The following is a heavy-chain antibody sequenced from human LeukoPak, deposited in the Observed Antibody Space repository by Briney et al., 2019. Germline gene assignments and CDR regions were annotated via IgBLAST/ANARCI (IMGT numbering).Heavy chain of an antibody. CDR3: AGYGNYWDWYFDL. J-gene: IGHJ2*01. D-gene: IGHD4-11*01. V-gene: IGHV4-59*01. CDR2: IHYSGST. CDR1: GGSIGSYY. Sequence: SETLSLTCTVSGGSIGSYYWSWLRQPPGKGLEWIGYIHYSGSTNHNPSLKSRVTISIDTSKNQISLRLTSVTAADTAVYYCAGYGNYWDWYFDLWGRGTLVTVSS.